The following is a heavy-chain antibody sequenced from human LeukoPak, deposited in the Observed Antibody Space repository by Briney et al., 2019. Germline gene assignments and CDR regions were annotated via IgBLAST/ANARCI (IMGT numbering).Heavy chain of an antibody. J-gene: IGHJ6*02. Sequence: SETLSLTCAVSGGSISSSNWWSWVRQPPGKGLEWIGEIYHSGSTNYNPSLKSRVTISVDKSKNQFSLKLSSVTAADTAVYYCARGGSSTSPYYYYGMDVWGQGTTVTVSS. CDR3: ARGGSSTSPYYYYGMDV. CDR2: IYHSGST. D-gene: IGHD2-2*01. V-gene: IGHV4-4*02. CDR1: GGSISSSNW.